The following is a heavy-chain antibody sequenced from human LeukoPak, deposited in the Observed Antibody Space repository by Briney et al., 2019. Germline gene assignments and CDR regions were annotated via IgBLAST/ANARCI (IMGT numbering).Heavy chain of an antibody. CDR3: ARDPSGIAVAATSDAFDI. CDR1: GFTFSSYW. D-gene: IGHD6-19*01. V-gene: IGHV3-74*01. CDR2: INSDGSST. J-gene: IGHJ3*02. Sequence: GGSLRLSCAASGFTFSSYWMHWVRQAPGKGLVWVSRINSDGSSTSYADSVKGRFTISRDNAKNTLYLQMNSLRAEDTAVHYCARDPSGIAVAATSDAFDIWGQGTMVTVSS.